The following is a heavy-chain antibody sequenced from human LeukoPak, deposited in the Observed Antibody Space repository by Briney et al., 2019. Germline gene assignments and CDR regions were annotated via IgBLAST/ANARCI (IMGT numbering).Heavy chain of an antibody. CDR2: INHSGST. CDR3: ARVDYYGSGSST. CDR1: GGSFSGYY. D-gene: IGHD3-10*01. V-gene: IGHV4-34*01. Sequence: PSGTLSLTCAVYGGSFSGYYWSWIRQPPGKGLEWIGEINHSGSTNYNPSLKSRVTISVDTSKNQFSLKLSSVTAADTAVYYCARVDYYGSGSSTWGQGTLVTVSS. J-gene: IGHJ5*02.